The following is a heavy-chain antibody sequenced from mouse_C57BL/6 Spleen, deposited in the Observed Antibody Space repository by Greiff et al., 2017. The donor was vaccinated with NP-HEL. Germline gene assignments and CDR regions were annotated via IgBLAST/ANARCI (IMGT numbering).Heavy chain of an antibody. Sequence: VQLQESGAELARPGASVKMSCKASGYTFTSYTMHWVKQRPGQGLEWIGYINPSSGYTKYNQKFKDKATLTADKSSSTAYMQLGSLTSEDSAVYYCARGGNYDAMDYWGQGTSVTVSS. CDR3: ARGGNYDAMDY. V-gene: IGHV1-4*01. J-gene: IGHJ4*01. CDR1: GYTFTSYT. CDR2: INPSSGYT. D-gene: IGHD2-1*01.